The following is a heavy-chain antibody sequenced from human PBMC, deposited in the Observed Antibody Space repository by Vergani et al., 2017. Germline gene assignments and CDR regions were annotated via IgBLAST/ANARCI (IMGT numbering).Heavy chain of an antibody. V-gene: IGHV4-34*01. J-gene: IGHJ5*02. Sequence: QVQLQQWGAGLLKPSETLSLTCAVYGGSFSGYYWSWIRQPPGKGLEWIGEINHSGSTNYNPSLKSRVTISVDTSKNQFSLKLSSVTAADTAVYYCARGPRAVTTGSRVDPWGQGTLVTVSS. CDR3: ARGPRAVTTGSRVDP. D-gene: IGHD4-17*01. CDR1: GGSFSGYY. CDR2: INHSGST.